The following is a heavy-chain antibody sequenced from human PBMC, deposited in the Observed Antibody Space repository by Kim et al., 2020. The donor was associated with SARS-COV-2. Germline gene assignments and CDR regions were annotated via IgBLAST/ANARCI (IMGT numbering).Heavy chain of an antibody. CDR2: IKSKSDGGTA. D-gene: IGHD1-26*01. CDR3: TTAYSVSYLSHYYYA. CDR1: GFTFSNAW. V-gene: IGHV3-15*01. J-gene: IGHJ6*01. Sequence: GGSLRLSCAASGFTFSNAWMSWVRQAPGKGLEWVGHIKSKSDGGTADYAAPVKGRFTISRDDSKNTLYLQVNSLKTEDTAVYYCTTAYSVSYLSHYYYA.